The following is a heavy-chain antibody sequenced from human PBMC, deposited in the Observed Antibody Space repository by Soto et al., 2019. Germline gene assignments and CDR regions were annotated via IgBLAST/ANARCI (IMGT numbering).Heavy chain of an antibody. V-gene: IGHV4-59*01. J-gene: IGHJ6*02. CDR1: GGSISSYY. CDR3: ARGRSGYDYSYYYGMDV. D-gene: IGHD5-12*01. Sequence: SETLSLTCTVSGGSISSYYWSWIRQPPGKGLEWIGYIYYSGSTNYNPSLKSRVTISVDTSKNQFSLKLSSVTAADTAADYCARGRSGYDYSYYYGMDVWGQGTTVTV. CDR2: IYYSGST.